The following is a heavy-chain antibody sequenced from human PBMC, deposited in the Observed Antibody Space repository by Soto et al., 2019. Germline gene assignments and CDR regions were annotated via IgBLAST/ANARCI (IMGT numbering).Heavy chain of an antibody. CDR3: ARDHLLRYVYYYYGMDV. V-gene: IGHV3-30-3*01. Sequence: QVPLVESGGGVVQPGRSLRLSCAASGFTFSSYAMHWVRQAPGKGLEWVAVISYDGSNKYYADSVKGRFTISRDNSKNTLYLQMNSLRAEDTAVYYCARDHLLRYVYYYYGMDVWGQGTTVTVSS. CDR2: ISYDGSNK. J-gene: IGHJ6*02. D-gene: IGHD4-17*01. CDR1: GFTFSSYA.